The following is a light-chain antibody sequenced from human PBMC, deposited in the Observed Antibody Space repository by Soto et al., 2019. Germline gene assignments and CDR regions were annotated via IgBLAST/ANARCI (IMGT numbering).Light chain of an antibody. CDR1: QSISSY. Sequence: DIQMTQSPSSLSASVGDRVTITCRASQSISSYLNWYQQKPGKAPKLLIYAASSLQSGVPSRFSGSGSCTDFTLTISSRQPEDFATYYCQQCYSTPFTFGPGTKVDIK. CDR3: QQCYSTPFT. J-gene: IGKJ3*01. CDR2: AAS. V-gene: IGKV1-39*01.